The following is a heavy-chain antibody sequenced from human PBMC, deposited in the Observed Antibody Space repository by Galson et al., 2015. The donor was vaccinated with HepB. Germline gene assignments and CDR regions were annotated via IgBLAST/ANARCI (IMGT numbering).Heavy chain of an antibody. D-gene: IGHD3-16*01. CDR1: GFTFDDYA. Sequence: SLRLSCAASGFTFDDYAMHWVRQAPGKGLEWVSGISWNSGSIGYADSVKGRFTISRDNAKNSLYLQMNSLRAEDTALYYCARCAPKSTRRVWAYYGIDVWGQATPVTVSS. CDR2: ISWNSGSI. V-gene: IGHV3-9*01. CDR3: ARCAPKSTRRVWAYYGIDV. J-gene: IGHJ6*02.